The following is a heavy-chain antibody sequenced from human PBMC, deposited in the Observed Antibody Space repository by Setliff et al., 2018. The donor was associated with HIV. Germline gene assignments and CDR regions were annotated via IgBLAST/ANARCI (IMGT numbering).Heavy chain of an antibody. CDR2: VYYSGST. CDR3: ARHGAFYYFYYMDV. Sequence: SETLSLTCSVSGGSTSSSSYYWAWVRQPPGKGPEWIGSVYYSGSTHYNPSLKSRVTISVDTSKNQFSLKLSSVTAADTAVYYCARHGAFYYFYYMDVWGKGTTVTVSS. V-gene: IGHV4-39*01. J-gene: IGHJ6*03. CDR1: GGSTSSSSYY.